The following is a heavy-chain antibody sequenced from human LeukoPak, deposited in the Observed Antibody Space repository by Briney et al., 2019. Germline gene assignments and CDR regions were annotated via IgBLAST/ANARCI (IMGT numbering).Heavy chain of an antibody. D-gene: IGHD3-10*01. CDR2: FDPEDGET. CDR1: GYTLTELS. J-gene: IGHJ3*02. Sequence: ASVKVSCKVSGYTLTELSMHWARQAPGKGLEWMGGFDPEDGETIYAQKFQGRVTMTEDTSTDTAYMELSSLRSEDTAVYYCATAPGSYYSDAFDIWGQGTMVTVSS. V-gene: IGHV1-24*01. CDR3: ATAPGSYYSDAFDI.